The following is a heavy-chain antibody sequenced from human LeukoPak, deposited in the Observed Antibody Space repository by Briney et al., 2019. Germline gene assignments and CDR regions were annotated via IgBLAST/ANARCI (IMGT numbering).Heavy chain of an antibody. J-gene: IGHJ3*02. V-gene: IGHV4-59*01. CDR2: IYYTGST. Sequence: SETLSLTCTVSGGSINSFYWSWIRQPPGKGLEWIGYIYYTGSTNYNPSLKSRVTISLDTSKNQFSLRLSSVTAADTAVYYCAREGAFDIWGQGTMVTVSS. CDR1: GGSINSFY. CDR3: AREGAFDI.